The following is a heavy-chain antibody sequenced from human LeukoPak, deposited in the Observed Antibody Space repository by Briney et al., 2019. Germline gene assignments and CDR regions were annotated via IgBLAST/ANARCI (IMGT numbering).Heavy chain of an antibody. CDR2: IYYSGST. J-gene: IGHJ4*02. V-gene: IGHV4-31*03. CDR1: GDSISSVVSY. Sequence: SQTLSLTCTVSGDSISSVVSYWSWIRQHPGKGLEWIGYIYYSGSTYYNPSLKSRVTISVDTSKNQFSLKLSSVTAADTAVYYCVKGPRRYTGRYDSWGQGTLVTVSP. CDR3: VKGPRRYTGRYDS. D-gene: IGHD5-12*01.